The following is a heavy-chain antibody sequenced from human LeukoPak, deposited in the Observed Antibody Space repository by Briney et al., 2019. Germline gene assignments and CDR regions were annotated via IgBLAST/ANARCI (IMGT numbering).Heavy chain of an antibody. CDR3: ARGGVIAVVSGYFDY. Sequence: SETLSLTCAVSGGSISSGGYSWSWIRQPPGKGLEWIGYIYHSGSTYYNPSLKSRVTISVDTSKNQFSLKLSSVTAADTAVYYCARGGVIAVVSGYFDYWGQGTLVTVSS. J-gene: IGHJ4*02. V-gene: IGHV4-30-2*01. D-gene: IGHD6-19*01. CDR1: GGSISSGGYS. CDR2: IYHSGST.